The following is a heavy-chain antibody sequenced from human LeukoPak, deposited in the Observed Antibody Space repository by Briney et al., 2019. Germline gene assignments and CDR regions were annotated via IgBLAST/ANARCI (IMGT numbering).Heavy chain of an antibody. CDR1: GFTFSSYD. V-gene: IGHV3-13*01. D-gene: IGHD3-10*01. CDR2: IGTAGDT. J-gene: IGHJ6*02. CDR3: ARAYAGAYFYYGIDV. Sequence: GGSLRLSCAASGFTFSSYDMHWVRQATGKGLEWVSTIGTAGDTYYPDSVKGRFTISRENAMNSLYLQMNSLGAGDTAVYYCARAYAGAYFYYGIDVWGQGTTVTVSS.